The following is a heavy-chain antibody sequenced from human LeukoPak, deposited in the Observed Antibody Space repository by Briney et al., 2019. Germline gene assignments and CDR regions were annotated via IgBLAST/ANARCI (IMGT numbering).Heavy chain of an antibody. J-gene: IGHJ4*02. CDR1: GFTFNSYA. CDR2: ISYDGSNK. Sequence: GGSLRLSCAASGFTFNSYAMHWVRQAPGKGLEWVAVISYDGSNKYYADSVKGRFTISRDNSKNTLYLQMNSLRAEDTAVYYCAGLLGWPLDYWGQGTLVTVSS. V-gene: IGHV3-30-3*01. CDR3: AGLLGWPLDY. D-gene: IGHD2-15*01.